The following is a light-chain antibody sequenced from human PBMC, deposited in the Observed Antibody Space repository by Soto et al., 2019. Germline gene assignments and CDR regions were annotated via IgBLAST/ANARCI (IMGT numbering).Light chain of an antibody. Sequence: QSVLTQPASVSGSPGQSITISCTGTSSDVGGYDYVSWYQQYPGKAPKLMISDVGDRPSGVSNRFSVSKSGNTASLTISGLQAEDEADYYCSSYTTGSSYAFGTGTKVTVL. J-gene: IGLJ1*01. V-gene: IGLV2-14*01. CDR3: SSYTTGSSYA. CDR1: SSDVGGYDY. CDR2: DVG.